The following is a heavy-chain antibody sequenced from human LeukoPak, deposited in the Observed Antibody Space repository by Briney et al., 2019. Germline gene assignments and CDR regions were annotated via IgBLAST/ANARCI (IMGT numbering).Heavy chain of an antibody. J-gene: IGHJ5*02. Sequence: SETLSLTCGVYGGSLSGYYWSWIRQHPGKGLEWIGEINHSGSTNYNPSLKSRVTISVDTSKNQFSLKLSSVTAADTAVYYCARLWDTAISMAPSDPWGQGTLVTVSS. V-gene: IGHV4-34*01. CDR2: INHSGST. CDR1: GGSLSGYY. D-gene: IGHD5-18*01. CDR3: ARLWDTAISMAPSDP.